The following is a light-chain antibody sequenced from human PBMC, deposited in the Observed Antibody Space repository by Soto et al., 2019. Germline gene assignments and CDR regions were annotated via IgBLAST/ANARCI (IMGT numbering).Light chain of an antibody. Sequence: DIKMTQSPSTLSASVGDRVTITCRASQSISSNLNWYQQKPGKAPKLLIYAASSLQSGVPSRFSGSGSGTEFTLTISSLQPGDFATYYCQHYNSYPWTFGQGTMVDI. V-gene: IGKV1-5*01. CDR3: QHYNSYPWT. CDR1: QSISSN. CDR2: AAS. J-gene: IGKJ1*01.